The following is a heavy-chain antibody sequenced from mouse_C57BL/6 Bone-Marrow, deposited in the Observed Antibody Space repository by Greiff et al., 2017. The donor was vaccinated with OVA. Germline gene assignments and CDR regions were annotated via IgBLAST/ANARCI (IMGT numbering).Heavy chain of an antibody. Sequence: EVQLQESGAELVRPGASVKLSCTASGFNIKDDYMHWVKQRPEQGLEWIGWIDPENGDTEYASKFQGKATITADTSSNTAYLQLNSLTAEDTAVYYCTTVYPMDYWGQGTSVTVSS. CDR1: GFNIKDDY. J-gene: IGHJ4*01. V-gene: IGHV14-4*01. CDR2: IDPENGDT. D-gene: IGHD2-1*01. CDR3: TTVYPMDY.